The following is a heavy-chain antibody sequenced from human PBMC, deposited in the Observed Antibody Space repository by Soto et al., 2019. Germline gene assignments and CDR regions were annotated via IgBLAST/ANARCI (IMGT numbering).Heavy chain of an antibody. CDR1: GGSMFSYY. CDR3: ARAGYYYDSSGQSGWFDP. V-gene: IGHV4-59*01. Sequence: SETLSLTCTVCGGSMFSYYWSWIRQPPGRGLEWIGFIYYAGSTKYNPSLNSRVTISVDTSKNQFSLKLSSVTAADTAVYYCARAGYYYDSSGQSGWFDPWGQGTLVTV. D-gene: IGHD3-22*01. CDR2: IYYAGST. J-gene: IGHJ5*02.